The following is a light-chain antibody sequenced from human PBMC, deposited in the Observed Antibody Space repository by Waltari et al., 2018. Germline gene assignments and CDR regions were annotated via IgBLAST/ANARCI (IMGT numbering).Light chain of an antibody. V-gene: IGKV1-5*03. J-gene: IGKJ1*01. Sequence: DIQMTQSPSTLSASIGDRVTIPCRASQSISTWLAWYQQRPGKAPNLRIYKASALESGVPSRFSGSGSATDFTLTISSLQPDDFATYYCQQYNSFPWTFGQGTKVEIK. CDR3: QQYNSFPWT. CDR2: KAS. CDR1: QSISTW.